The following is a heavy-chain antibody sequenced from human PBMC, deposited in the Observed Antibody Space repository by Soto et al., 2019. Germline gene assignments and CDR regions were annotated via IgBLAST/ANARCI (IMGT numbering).Heavy chain of an antibody. CDR1: GGSISSYY. Sequence: SETLSLTCTVSGGSISSYYWSWIRQPPGKGLEWIGYIYYSGSTNYNPSLKSRVTISVDTSKNQFSLKLSSVTAADTAVYYCASLGYYFDYWGQGALVTVSS. J-gene: IGHJ4*02. CDR3: ASLGYYFDY. V-gene: IGHV4-59*01. CDR2: IYYSGST.